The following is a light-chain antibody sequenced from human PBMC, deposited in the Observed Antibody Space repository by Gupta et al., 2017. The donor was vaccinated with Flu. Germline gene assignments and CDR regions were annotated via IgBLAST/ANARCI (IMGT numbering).Light chain of an antibody. J-gene: IGKJ2*03. CDR3: QHYNNWPRGS. CDR2: VAS. CDR1: QSVSSN. Sequence: EIVMTQSPATLSVSPGESATLSCGARQSVSSNLAWYQQKPGQSPRLLIYVASTVDTGLQARFRGSGSGTYFTLTSSSLQLEDFAGYYCQHYNNWPRGSFGQGTKLEIK. V-gene: IGKV3-15*01.